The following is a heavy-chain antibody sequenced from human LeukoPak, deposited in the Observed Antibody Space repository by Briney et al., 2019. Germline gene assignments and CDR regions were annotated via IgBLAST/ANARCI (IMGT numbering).Heavy chain of an antibody. D-gene: IGHD4-17*01. V-gene: IGHV3-23*01. Sequence: PGGSLRLSCAASGFTFSNHAMMWVRQAPGRGLEWVSAISGGGVSTYYTDSVKGRFTISRDNSKNTLYLQMNSLRAEDTAVYYCASHDYGDFGHFDYWGQGTLVSVSS. J-gene: IGHJ4*02. CDR1: GFTFSNHA. CDR2: ISGGGVST. CDR3: ASHDYGDFGHFDY.